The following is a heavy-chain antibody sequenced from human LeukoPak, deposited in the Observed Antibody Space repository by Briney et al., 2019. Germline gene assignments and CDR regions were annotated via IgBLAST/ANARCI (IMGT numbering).Heavy chain of an antibody. D-gene: IGHD4-17*01. CDR1: RYTFTNYG. V-gene: IGHV1-18*01. CDR3: ARDDYGDSKGRFDP. Sequence: SVKVSCTASRYTFTNYGITGVRQAPGQGLKGMGGISVYNGNTYYAQKLQGRVSMTTDTSTSTAYMELRSLRSDDTAVYYCARDDYGDSKGRFDPWGQGTLVTVSS. CDR2: ISVYNGNT. J-gene: IGHJ5*02.